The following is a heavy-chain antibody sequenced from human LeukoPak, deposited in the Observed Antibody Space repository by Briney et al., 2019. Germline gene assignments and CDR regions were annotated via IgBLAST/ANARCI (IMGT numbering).Heavy chain of an antibody. Sequence: PGGSLRLSCAASGFPLSSYSINWVRQAPGKGLEWVSYISSGGSAIYYVDSVKGRFTGSRDNAKNSLFLQMNSPRAEDTAVYYCVRVKGSYFDYWGQGALVTVSS. J-gene: IGHJ4*02. D-gene: IGHD2-15*01. CDR1: GFPLSSYS. V-gene: IGHV3-48*01. CDR3: VRVKGSYFDY. CDR2: ISSGGSAI.